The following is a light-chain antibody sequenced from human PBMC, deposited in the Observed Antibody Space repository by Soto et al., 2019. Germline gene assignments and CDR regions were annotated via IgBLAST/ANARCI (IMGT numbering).Light chain of an antibody. Sequence: DIQMTQSPSSLSASVGDRVTITCQASQDISDYVKWYQQKPGKPPKVLIYDASNVEAGVPSRFSGSGSGTDFTLTISSLQPEDFATYYCQQLNSYPITFGQGTRLEIK. V-gene: IGKV1-33*01. CDR2: DAS. CDR1: QDISDY. CDR3: QQLNSYPIT. J-gene: IGKJ5*01.